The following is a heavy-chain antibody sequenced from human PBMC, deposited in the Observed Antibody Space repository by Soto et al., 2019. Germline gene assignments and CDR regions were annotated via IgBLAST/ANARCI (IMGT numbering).Heavy chain of an antibody. D-gene: IGHD3-3*01. V-gene: IGHV1-2*02. Sequence: GASVKVSCKASGYTFTGYYIHWVRQAPGQGLEWMAWINPSSGGTKYAQKFQGRVTMTRDTSISTAYLELSRLRSDDTAVYYCARGRNFLDSLDYWGRGTLVTSPQ. J-gene: IGHJ4*02. CDR2: INPSSGGT. CDR1: GYTFTGYY. CDR3: ARGRNFLDSLDY.